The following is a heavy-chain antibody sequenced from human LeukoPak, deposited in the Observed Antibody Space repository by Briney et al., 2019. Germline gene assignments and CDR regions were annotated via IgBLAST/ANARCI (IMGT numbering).Heavy chain of an antibody. CDR3: ATPFATGIAAASTGNNWFDP. D-gene: IGHD6-13*01. CDR2: ISSSSSYI. V-gene: IGHV3-21*01. CDR1: GFTFSSYS. J-gene: IGHJ5*02. Sequence: GGSLRLSCAASGFTFSSYSMNWVRQAPGKGLEWVSSISSSSSYIYYADSVKGRFTISRDNAKNSLYLQMNSLRAEDTAVYYCATPFATGIAAASTGNNWFDPWGQGTLVTVSS.